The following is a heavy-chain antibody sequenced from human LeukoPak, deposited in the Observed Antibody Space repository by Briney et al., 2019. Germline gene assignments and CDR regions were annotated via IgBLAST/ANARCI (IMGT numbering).Heavy chain of an antibody. J-gene: IGHJ4*02. V-gene: IGHV3-21*01. Sequence: GGSLRLSCAASGFTFSSYAMSWVRQAPEKGLEWLSSISSSSSSKYYADSVRGRFIISRDNAKKSLYLQMNSLRAEDTAVYYCVRGDRRDFWGQGTLVTVSS. CDR2: ISSSSSSK. CDR1: GFTFSSYA. D-gene: IGHD2-21*02. CDR3: VRGDRRDF.